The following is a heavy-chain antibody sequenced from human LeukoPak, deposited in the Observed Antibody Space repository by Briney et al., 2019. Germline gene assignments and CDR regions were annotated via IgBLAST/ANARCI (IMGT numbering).Heavy chain of an antibody. CDR1: GYTFTGYY. CDR2: INPNSGGT. CDR3: ARGSGSNGWYDDHDY. V-gene: IGHV1-2*02. D-gene: IGHD6-19*01. Sequence: ASVKVSCKASGYTFTGYYMHWVRQAPGQGLEWMGWINPNSGGTNYAQKFQGRVTMTRDTSISTAYMELSRLRSDDTAVYYCARGSGSNGWYDDHDYWGQGTLVTVSS. J-gene: IGHJ4*02.